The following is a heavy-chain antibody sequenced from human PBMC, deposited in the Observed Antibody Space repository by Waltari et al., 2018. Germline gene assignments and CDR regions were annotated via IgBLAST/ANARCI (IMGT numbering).Heavy chain of an antibody. CDR1: GFTFSSYW. J-gene: IGHJ4*02. D-gene: IGHD6-19*01. CDR2: IKEVGSQT. CDR3: ARDRGWNTFDY. V-gene: IGHV3-7*04. Sequence: EVQLVESGGNLVQPGGSLRLSCAASGFTFSSYWITWVRQAPGRGLEWGANIKEVGSQTYYVDSVKGRFTISRDNAKNSLYLQMNSLRAEDTGLYYCARDRGWNTFDYWGQGTLVTVSS.